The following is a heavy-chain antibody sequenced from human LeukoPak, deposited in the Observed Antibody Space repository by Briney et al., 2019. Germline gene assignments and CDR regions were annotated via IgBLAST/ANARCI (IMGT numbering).Heavy chain of an antibody. Sequence: GGSLRLSCAASGFTVSSNYMTWVRQAPGKGLQWVSMIYSGGDTYYVDSVKGRFTISRDNSKNTLYLQMNSLRAEDTAVYYCARHRRYCSGATCYSGHDYWGQETVVIVSS. V-gene: IGHV3-53*01. CDR1: GFTVSSNY. D-gene: IGHD2-15*01. J-gene: IGHJ4*02. CDR3: ARHRRYCSGATCYSGHDY. CDR2: IYSGGDT.